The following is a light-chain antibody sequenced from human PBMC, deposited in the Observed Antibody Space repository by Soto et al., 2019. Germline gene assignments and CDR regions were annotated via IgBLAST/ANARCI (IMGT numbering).Light chain of an antibody. Sequence: QSALTQPASVSGSPGQSITISCTGSSSDIGTYNYLSWYQQHPGKAPKLMIYEVSDRPSGISNRFSGSKSGNTASLTISGLQAEDEADYYCSSYTSTRTYVFGTGTKLTVL. V-gene: IGLV2-14*01. J-gene: IGLJ1*01. CDR1: SSDIGTYNY. CDR2: EVS. CDR3: SSYTSTRTYV.